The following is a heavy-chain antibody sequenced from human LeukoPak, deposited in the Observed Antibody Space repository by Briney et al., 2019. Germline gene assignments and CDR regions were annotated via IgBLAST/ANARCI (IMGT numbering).Heavy chain of an antibody. CDR1: GYTFTGYY. V-gene: IGHV1-2*06. CDR2: INPNCGGT. D-gene: IGHD5-24*01. CDR3: AREGRAKMATISLRRYLDY. J-gene: IGHJ4*02. Sequence: ASVKVSCKASGYTFTGYYMHWVRQAPGQGLEWMGLINPNCGGTNYAQKFQDRVTITTDTSISTAYIELSRLRSDDTAVYCCAREGRAKMATISLRRYLDYWRQGTLVT.